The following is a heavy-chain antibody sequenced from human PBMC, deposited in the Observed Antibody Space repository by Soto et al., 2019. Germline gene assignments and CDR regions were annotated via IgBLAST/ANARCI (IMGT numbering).Heavy chain of an antibody. CDR3: AKDMRRAVADSYGMDV. J-gene: IGHJ6*02. V-gene: IGHV3-30*18. D-gene: IGHD6-19*01. CDR1: GFTFSSYG. CDR2: ISYDGSNT. Sequence: QVQLVESGGGVVQPGRSLRLSCAASGFTFSSYGMHWVRQAPGKGLEWVAIISYDGSNTCYADSVKGRFTISRDKSTNTLHLQMNSLRAEDTAVYYCAKDMRRAVADSYGMDVWGQGTTVIVSS.